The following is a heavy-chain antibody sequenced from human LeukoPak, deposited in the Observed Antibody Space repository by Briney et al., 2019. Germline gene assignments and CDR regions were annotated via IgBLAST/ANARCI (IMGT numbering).Heavy chain of an antibody. J-gene: IGHJ4*02. V-gene: IGHV3-73*01. D-gene: IGHD1-26*01. Sequence: GGSLKLSCAASGFTFSGSAMHWVRQASGKGLERVGRIRSKANSYATAYAASVKGRFTISRDDSKNTAYLQMNSLKTEDTAVYYCTRRVGHTGHFDYWGQGTLVTVSS. CDR1: GFTFSGSA. CDR3: TRRVGHTGHFDY. CDR2: IRSKANSYAT.